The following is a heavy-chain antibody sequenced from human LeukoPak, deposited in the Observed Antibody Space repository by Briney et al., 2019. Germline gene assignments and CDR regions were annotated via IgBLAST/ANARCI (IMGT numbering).Heavy chain of an antibody. CDR3: ARALGYCSSTSCSQLFDY. D-gene: IGHD2-2*01. Sequence: GGSLRLSCAASGFTFSSYAMSWVRQAPGKGLEWVSAISGSGGSTYYADSVKGRFTISRDNSKNTLYLQMNSLRAEDTAVYYCARALGYCSSTSCSQLFDYWGQGTLVTVSS. CDR2: ISGSGGST. CDR1: GFTFSSYA. V-gene: IGHV3-23*01. J-gene: IGHJ4*02.